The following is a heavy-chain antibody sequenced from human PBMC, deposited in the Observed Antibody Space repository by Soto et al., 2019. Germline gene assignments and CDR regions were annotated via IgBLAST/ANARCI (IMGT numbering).Heavy chain of an antibody. J-gene: IGHJ5*02. Sequence: QVQLVQSGAEVKKPGSSVKVSCKASGGTFSSYAISWVRQAPGQGLEWMGGIIPIFGTANYAQKFQGRVTITADKSTSTAYMELSSLRCEDTAVYYCARAITMVRGVRYWFDPWGQGTLVTVSS. V-gene: IGHV1-69*06. CDR1: GGTFSSYA. CDR2: IIPIFGTA. CDR3: ARAITMVRGVRYWFDP. D-gene: IGHD3-10*01.